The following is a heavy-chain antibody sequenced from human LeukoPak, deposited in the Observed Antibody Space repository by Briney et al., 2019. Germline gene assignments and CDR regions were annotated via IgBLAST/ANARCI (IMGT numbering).Heavy chain of an antibody. CDR3: ARGDSRGYYYTSGFDP. CDR1: GFTFSSYW. CDR2: INSDGSST. D-gene: IGHD3-22*01. V-gene: IGHV3-74*01. Sequence: GGSLRLSCAASGFTFSSYWMHWVRQAPGKGLVWVSRINSDGSSTRYADSVKGRFTISRDNAKNTLHPQMNSLRAEDTAVYYCARGDSRGYYYTSGFDPWGQGTLVTVSS. J-gene: IGHJ5*02.